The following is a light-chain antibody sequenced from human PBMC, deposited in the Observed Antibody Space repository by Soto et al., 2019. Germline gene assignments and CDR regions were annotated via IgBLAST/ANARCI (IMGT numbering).Light chain of an antibody. CDR3: FSFTSTNTHV. Sequence: QSALTQPASVSASPGQSIAISCTGTSSDVGGFNYVSWYQQHPGKAPKLVIYEVSSRPPGVSDRFSGSKSGNTAFLIISGLQAEDEADYYCFSFTSTNTHVFGSGTKLTVL. J-gene: IGLJ1*01. CDR1: SSDVGGFNY. CDR2: EVS. V-gene: IGLV2-14*01.